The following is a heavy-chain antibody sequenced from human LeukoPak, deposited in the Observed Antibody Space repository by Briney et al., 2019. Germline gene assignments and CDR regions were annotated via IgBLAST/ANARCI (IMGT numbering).Heavy chain of an antibody. Sequence: GGSLRLSCAASGFTFSSYGMHWVRQAPGKGLEWVSVIYSGGSTYYADSVKGRFTISRDKSKNTLYLQMNSLRAEDTAVYYCARDSGYYDSSGTLDAFDIWGQGTMVTVSS. CDR1: GFTFSSYG. D-gene: IGHD3-22*01. CDR2: IYSGGST. V-gene: IGHV3-66*01. J-gene: IGHJ3*02. CDR3: ARDSGYYDSSGTLDAFDI.